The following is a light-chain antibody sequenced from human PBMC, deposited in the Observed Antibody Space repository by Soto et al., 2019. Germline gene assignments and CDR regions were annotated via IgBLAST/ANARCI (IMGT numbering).Light chain of an antibody. CDR2: GAS. J-gene: IGKJ5*01. V-gene: IGKV3-20*01. Sequence: EIVLTQSAGTLSLSPGERATLSCRASQSVSSSYLARYQQNPGQAPRLLIYGASSRATGIPDRFSGSGSGTDFTLTISRLEPEDFAVYYCQQYGSAPRTFGQGTRLEIE. CDR1: QSVSSSY. CDR3: QQYGSAPRT.